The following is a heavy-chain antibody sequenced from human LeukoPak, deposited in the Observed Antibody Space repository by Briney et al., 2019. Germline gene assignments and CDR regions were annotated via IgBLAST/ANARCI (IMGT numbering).Heavy chain of an antibody. D-gene: IGHD2-15*01. V-gene: IGHV1-2*04. J-gene: IGHJ4*02. CDR1: GYTFTGYY. CDR3: ARDLFSRYGVVD. CDR2: INPNSGGT. Sequence: ASVKVSCKASGYTFTGYYMHWVRQAPGQGLXXMGWINPNSGGTNYAQKFQGWVTMTRDTSISTAYMELGRLRSDDTAVYYCARDLFSRYGVVDWGQGTLVTVSS.